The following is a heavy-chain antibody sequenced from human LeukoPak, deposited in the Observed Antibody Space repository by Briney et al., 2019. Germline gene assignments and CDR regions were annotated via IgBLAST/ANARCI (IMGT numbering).Heavy chain of an antibody. CDR3: ARSKIPGAFDI. J-gene: IGHJ3*02. CDR2: IYHSGST. CDR1: GYSISSGFY. Sequence: RSSETLSLTCTVSGYSISSGFYWGWIRQPPGKGLECIGSIYHSGSTYYNPSLKSRVTISVDTSKNQFSLNLSSVTAADTAVYYCARSKIPGAFDIWGQGTMVTVSS. V-gene: IGHV4-38-2*02. D-gene: IGHD2-21*01.